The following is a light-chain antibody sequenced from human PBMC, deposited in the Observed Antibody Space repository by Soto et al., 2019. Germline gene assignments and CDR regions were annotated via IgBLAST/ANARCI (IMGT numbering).Light chain of an antibody. CDR2: GAS. J-gene: IGKJ1*01. CDR3: QLYGASPKT. V-gene: IGKV3-20*01. Sequence: EIVLTQSPGTLSLSPGERATLSCRASQSVGSSLSWYQQKPGQAPRLLFYGASNRATAIPDRFSGSGSGTDFTLTISRLEPEDFAVYYCQLYGASPKTFGQGTKVEIK. CDR1: QSVGSS.